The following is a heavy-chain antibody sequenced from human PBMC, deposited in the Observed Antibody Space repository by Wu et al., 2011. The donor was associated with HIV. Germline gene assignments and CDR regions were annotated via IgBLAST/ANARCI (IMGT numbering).Heavy chain of an antibody. CDR3: ARRNDAFGEATMEDN. J-gene: IGHJ4*02. CDR1: GYTFTGYY. V-gene: IGHV1-2*02. CDR2: INPNSGGT. D-gene: IGHD1-1*01. Sequence: QVQLVQSGAEVKKPGASVKVSCKASGYTFTGYYMHWVRQAPGQGLEWMGWINPNSGGTNYAQKFQGRVTMTRDTSISTAYMELSRLRSDDTAVYYCARRNDAFGEATMEDNWGQGTLVTVSS.